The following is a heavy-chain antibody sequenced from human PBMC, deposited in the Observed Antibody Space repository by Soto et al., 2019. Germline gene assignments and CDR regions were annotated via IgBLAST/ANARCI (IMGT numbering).Heavy chain of an antibody. CDR2: ISWNSGSI. Sequence: EVQLVESGGGLVQPGRSLRLSCAASGFTFDDYAMQWVRQAAGKGLEWVSGISWNSGSIGYADSVKGRFTISRDNAKNSLYLQMNSLRAEDTALYYCANLPMITFGGVIVNVYWGQGTLVTVSS. CDR1: GFTFDDYA. CDR3: ANLPMITFGGVIVNVY. D-gene: IGHD3-16*02. J-gene: IGHJ4*02. V-gene: IGHV3-9*01.